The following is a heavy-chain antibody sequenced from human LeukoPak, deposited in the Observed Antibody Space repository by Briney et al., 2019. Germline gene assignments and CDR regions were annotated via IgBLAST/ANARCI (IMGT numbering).Heavy chain of an antibody. Sequence: GASVKVSCKASGYTFTRYDINWVRQATGQGLEWMGWMNPNSGNTGYAQKFQGRVTMTRNTSISTAYMELSSLRSEDTAVYYCARGYSSGWYGWFDPWGQGTLVTVSS. V-gene: IGHV1-8*01. J-gene: IGHJ5*02. CDR2: MNPNSGNT. D-gene: IGHD6-19*01. CDR1: GYTFTRYD. CDR3: ARGYSSGWYGWFDP.